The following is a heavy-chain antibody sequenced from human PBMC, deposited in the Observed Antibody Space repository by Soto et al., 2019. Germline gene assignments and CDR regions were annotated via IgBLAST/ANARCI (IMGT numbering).Heavy chain of an antibody. Sequence: GSLRLSCAASGFTFSSYAMSWVRQAPGKGLEWVSAISGSGGSTYYADSVKGRFTISRDNSKNTLYLQMNSLRAEETAVYYCAKVSWFGELSLDYWGQGTLVTVAS. D-gene: IGHD3-10*01. CDR2: ISGSGGST. CDR1: GFTFSSYA. V-gene: IGHV3-23*01. CDR3: AKVSWFGELSLDY. J-gene: IGHJ4*02.